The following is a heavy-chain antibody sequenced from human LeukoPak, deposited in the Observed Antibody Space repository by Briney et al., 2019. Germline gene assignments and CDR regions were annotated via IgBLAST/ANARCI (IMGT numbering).Heavy chain of an antibody. Sequence: GSLRLSCAASGFTFSDYYMSWIRQPPGKGLEWIGEINHSGSTNYNPSLKSRVTISVDTSKNQFSLKLSSVTAADTAVYYCARLLRGGRDTPMVTMIVVRAKSGAFDIWGQGTMVTVSS. D-gene: IGHD3-22*01. V-gene: IGHV4-34*01. CDR2: INHSGST. CDR3: ARLLRGGRDTPMVTMIVVRAKSGAFDI. CDR1: GFTFSDYY. J-gene: IGHJ3*02.